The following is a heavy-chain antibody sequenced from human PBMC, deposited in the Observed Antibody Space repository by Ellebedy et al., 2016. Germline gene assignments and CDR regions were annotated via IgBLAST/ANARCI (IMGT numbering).Heavy chain of an antibody. V-gene: IGHV4-59*13. CDR1: GGSITSSH. Sequence: SETLSLXXSVSGGSITSSHWSWIRQPPGKGLEWIGYVHYTGTTRYNPSLKSRVIMSVDTSQNHFSLKLTSVSAADTALYYCVRDQSWFNPWGQGILVTVSS. CDR3: VRDQSWFNP. CDR2: VHYTGTT. J-gene: IGHJ5*02.